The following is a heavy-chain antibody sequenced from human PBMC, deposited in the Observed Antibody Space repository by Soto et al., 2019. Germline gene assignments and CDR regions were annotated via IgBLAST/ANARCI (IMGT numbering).Heavy chain of an antibody. CDR1: GYTFTSYA. Sequence: SVEVSFKASGYTFTSYAMHWVRQAPGQRLEWMGWINAGNGNTKYSQKFQGRVTITRDTSASTAYMELSSLRSEDTAVYYCARCSGGSCYGDDAFDIWGQGTMVTV. CDR3: ARCSGGSCYGDDAFDI. CDR2: INAGNGNT. J-gene: IGHJ3*02. D-gene: IGHD2-15*01. V-gene: IGHV1-3*01.